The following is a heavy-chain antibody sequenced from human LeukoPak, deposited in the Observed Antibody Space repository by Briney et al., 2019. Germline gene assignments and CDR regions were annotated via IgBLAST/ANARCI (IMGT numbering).Heavy chain of an antibody. CDR1: GYTFTSYY. CDR3: ARVDSSGYYVNWFDP. V-gene: IGHV1-46*01. J-gene: IGHJ5*02. CDR2: INPSGGST. D-gene: IGHD3-22*01. Sequence: ASVKVSCKASGYTFTSYYMHWVRQAPGQGLEWMGIINPSGGSTSYAQKFQGGVTMTRDTSTSTVYMELSSLRSEDTAVYYCARVDSSGYYVNWFDPWGQGTLVTVSS.